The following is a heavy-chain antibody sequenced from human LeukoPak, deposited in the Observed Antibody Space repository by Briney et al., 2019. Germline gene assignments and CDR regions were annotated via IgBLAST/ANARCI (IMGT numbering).Heavy chain of an antibody. CDR2: INPNSGGT. D-gene: IGHD3-10*01. J-gene: IGHJ4*02. V-gene: IGHV1-2*02. CDR3: AREFYYGSGSHRIFDY. CDR1: GYTFTGYY. Sequence: ASVKVSCKASGYTFTGYYMHWVRQAPGQGLEWMGWINPNSGGTNYAQKFQGRVTMTRDTSISTAYMELSSLRSEDTAVYYCAREFYYGSGSHRIFDYWGQGTLVTVSS.